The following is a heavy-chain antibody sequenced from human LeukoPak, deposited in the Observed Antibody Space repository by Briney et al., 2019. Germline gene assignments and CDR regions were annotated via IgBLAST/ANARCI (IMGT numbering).Heavy chain of an antibody. CDR3: ARDREWDLQSFRYFDY. CDR1: GGSVSSVSYY. Sequence: SETLSLTCTVSGGSVSSVSYYWSWIRQPPGKGLEWIGYIYYSGSTNYNPSLESRVTISVDTSKNQFSLHLSSVTAADTAVYYCARDREWDLQSFRYFDYWGQGTLVTVSS. V-gene: IGHV4-61*01. J-gene: IGHJ4*02. D-gene: IGHD1-26*01. CDR2: IYYSGST.